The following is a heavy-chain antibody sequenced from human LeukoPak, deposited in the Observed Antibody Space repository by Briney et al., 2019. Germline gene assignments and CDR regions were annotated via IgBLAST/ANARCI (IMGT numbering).Heavy chain of an antibody. CDR2: IYTSGST. V-gene: IGHV4-4*07. J-gene: IGHJ5*02. CDR1: GGSISSYY. CDR3: AREESTSRHRECWFDP. Sequence: SETLSLTCTVSGGSISSYYWSWIRQPAGKGLEWLGRIYTSGSTNYNPSLKSRVTMSVDTSKNQFSLKLSSVTAVDTAVYYCAREESTSRHRECWFDPWGQGTLVTVSS. D-gene: IGHD2-2*01.